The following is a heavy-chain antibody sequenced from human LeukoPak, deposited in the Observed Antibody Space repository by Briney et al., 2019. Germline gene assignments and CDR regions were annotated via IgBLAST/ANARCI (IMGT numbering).Heavy chain of an antibody. D-gene: IGHD3-10*01. Sequence: GGSLRLSCAVSGFSSYTFGMSWVRQAPGKGLEWISSFRGDGGSTYYAETVRGRFTISRDKSKNTLYLQMNSLRAEDTAVYYCAREWFGEFRETNFDYWGQGTLVTVSS. CDR1: GFSSYTFG. CDR3: AREWFGEFRETNFDY. CDR2: FRGDGGST. J-gene: IGHJ4*02. V-gene: IGHV3-23*01.